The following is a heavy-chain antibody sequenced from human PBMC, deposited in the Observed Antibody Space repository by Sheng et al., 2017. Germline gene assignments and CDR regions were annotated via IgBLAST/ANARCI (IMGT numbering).Heavy chain of an antibody. CDR2: IIPIFGTA. Sequence: QVQLVQSGAEVKKPGSSVKVSCKASGGTFSSYAISWVRQAPGQGLEWMGGIIPIFGTANYAQKFQGRVTITTDESTSTAYMELSSLRSEDTAVYYCASTCTGGVCYRSVGQGYFDYWGQGTLVTVSS. CDR1: GGTFSSYA. CDR3: ASTCTGGVCYRSVGQGYFDY. J-gene: IGHJ4*02. V-gene: IGHV1-69*05. D-gene: IGHD2-8*02.